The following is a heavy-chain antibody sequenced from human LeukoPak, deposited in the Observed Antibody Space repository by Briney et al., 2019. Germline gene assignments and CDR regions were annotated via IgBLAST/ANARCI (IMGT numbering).Heavy chain of an antibody. CDR3: VRYYGSGIYFKRGFDP. J-gene: IGHJ5*02. CDR1: GFTDSSNY. D-gene: IGHD3-10*01. Sequence: GGSLRLSCAASGFTDSSNYMSWVRQAPGKGLECVSVIYSGGSTYYADSVQGRFTISRDNSKNTLYLQMNSLRAEDTAVYYCVRYYGSGIYFKRGFDPWSQGTLVTVCS. CDR2: IYSGGST. V-gene: IGHV3-53*01.